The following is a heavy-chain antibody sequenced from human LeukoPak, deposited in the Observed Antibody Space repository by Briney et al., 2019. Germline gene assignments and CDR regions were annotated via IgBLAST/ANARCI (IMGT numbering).Heavy chain of an antibody. V-gene: IGHV4-39*01. J-gene: IGHJ4*02. Sequence: SGTLSLACSVSGGSISSSNYYWGWIRQPPGKGLEWIGSIYYSGGTYYNPSLKSRVTISVDTSKKQFSLKLSSVTAADTAVYYCARHEVYYDSSGYSFAPYYFDYWGQGILVTVSS. CDR2: IYYSGGT. CDR1: GGSISSSNYY. CDR3: ARHEVYYDSSGYSFAPYYFDY. D-gene: IGHD3-22*01.